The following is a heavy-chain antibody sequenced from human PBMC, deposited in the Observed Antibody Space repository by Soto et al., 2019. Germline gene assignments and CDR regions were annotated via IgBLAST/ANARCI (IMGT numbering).Heavy chain of an antibody. CDR1: GFSLSNARMG. CDR2: IFSNDEK. V-gene: IGHV2-26*01. J-gene: IGHJ5*02. D-gene: IGHD4-17*01. Sequence: QVTLKESGPVLVKPTETLTLTCTVSGFSLSNARMGVSWIRQPPGKALEWLAHIFSNDEKFYSTSLKSRLNISKDTSKSQVVITMTNMDPVDTATYYCTRILSPPVRADLGWFEPWGQGTLVTVSS. CDR3: TRILSPPVRADLGWFEP.